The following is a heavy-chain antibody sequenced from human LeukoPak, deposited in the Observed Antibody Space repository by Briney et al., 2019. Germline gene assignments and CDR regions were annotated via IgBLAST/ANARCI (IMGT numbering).Heavy chain of an antibody. CDR3: ARVKEGSSWYFDY. Sequence: ASVKVSCKASGYTFTGCYMHWVRQAPGQGLEWMGWINPNSGGTNYAQKFQGRVTMTRDTSISTAYMELSRLRSDDTAVYYCARVKEGSSWYFDYWGQGTLVTVSS. V-gene: IGHV1-2*02. CDR2: INPNSGGT. D-gene: IGHD6-13*01. J-gene: IGHJ4*02. CDR1: GYTFTGCY.